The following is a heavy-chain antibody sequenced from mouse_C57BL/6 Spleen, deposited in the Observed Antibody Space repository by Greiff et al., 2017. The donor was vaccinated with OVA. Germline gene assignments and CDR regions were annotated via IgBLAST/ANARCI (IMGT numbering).Heavy chain of an antibody. CDR1: GYTFTSYW. Sequence: VQLQQPGTELVKPGASVKLSCKASGYTFTSYWMHWVKQRPGQGLEWIGNINPSNGGTNYNEKFKSKATLTVDKSSSTAYMQHSSLTSEDSAVYYCAREVDYYGSSYKEYYFDYWGQGTTLTVSS. CDR3: AREVDYYGSSYKEYYFDY. J-gene: IGHJ2*01. D-gene: IGHD1-1*01. V-gene: IGHV1-53*01. CDR2: INPSNGGT.